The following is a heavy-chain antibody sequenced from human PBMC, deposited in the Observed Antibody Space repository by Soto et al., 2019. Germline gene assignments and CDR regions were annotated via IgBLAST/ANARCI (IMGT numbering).Heavy chain of an antibody. CDR3: AKISGYDGFFDY. D-gene: IGHD5-12*01. Sequence: GGSLRLSCAASGFTFSSYGMHWVRQAPGKGLEWVAVISYDGSNKYYADSVKGRFTISRDNSKNTLYLQMNSLRAEDTAVYYCAKISGYDGFFDYWGQGTLVTVSS. CDR2: ISYDGSNK. CDR1: GFTFSSYG. V-gene: IGHV3-30*18. J-gene: IGHJ4*02.